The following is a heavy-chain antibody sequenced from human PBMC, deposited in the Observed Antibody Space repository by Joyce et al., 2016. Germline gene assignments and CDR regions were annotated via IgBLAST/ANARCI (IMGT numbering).Heavy chain of an antibody. Sequence: QVQLVQSGTEEKKPGASVKISCKASGYTFTRYTLHWVSKAPGKRLQWMREINPDNGNTKFSQNFQGIVTITRDTSASTVYMDLTSLRSEDTAVYYCARANWANWYFDLWGRGTLVTVFS. CDR2: INPDNGNT. D-gene: IGHD7-27*01. J-gene: IGHJ2*01. CDR3: ARANWANWYFDL. CDR1: GYTFTRYT. V-gene: IGHV1-3*05.